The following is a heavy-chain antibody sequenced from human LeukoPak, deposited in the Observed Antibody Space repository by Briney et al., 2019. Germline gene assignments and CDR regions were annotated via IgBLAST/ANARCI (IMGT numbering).Heavy chain of an antibody. Sequence: GGSLRLSRAASGLTFRSYAMTWVRQAPGKGLEWVSGISGSGGNTYYGDSVKGRFTISRDNSRNMLYLQMNSLRAEDTAVYYCAKVSMAAIHDAFDIWGQGTMVTVSS. CDR1: GLTFRSYA. CDR3: AKVSMAAIHDAFDI. V-gene: IGHV3-23*01. D-gene: IGHD2-21*02. J-gene: IGHJ3*02. CDR2: ISGSGGNT.